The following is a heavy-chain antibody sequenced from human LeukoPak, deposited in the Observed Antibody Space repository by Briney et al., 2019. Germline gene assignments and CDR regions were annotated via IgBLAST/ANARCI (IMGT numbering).Heavy chain of an antibody. CDR3: TTDFSSPSGPPPTDY. J-gene: IGHJ4*02. Sequence: PGGSLRLSCAASGFTFSNAWMSWVRQAPGKGLEWVGRIKSKTDGGTTDYAAPVKGRFTISKDDSKNTLYLQMNSLKTEDTAVYYCTTDFSSPSGPPPTDYWGQGTLVTVSS. CDR1: GFTFSNAW. V-gene: IGHV3-15*01. CDR2: IKSKTDGGTT. D-gene: IGHD2-2*01.